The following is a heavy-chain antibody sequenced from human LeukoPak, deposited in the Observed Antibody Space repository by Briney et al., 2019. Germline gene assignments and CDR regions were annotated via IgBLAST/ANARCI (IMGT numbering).Heavy chain of an antibody. CDR2: ISAYNGNT. J-gene: IGHJ6*03. Sequence: GASVKVSCKASGYTFTSYGISWVRQAPGQGLEWMGWISAYNGNTNYAQKLQGRVTMTTDTSTSTAYMGLRSLRSDDTAVYYWARYGYSSSWYENYYYYSYMDVWDKGPTATIPS. CDR1: GYTFTSYG. D-gene: IGHD6-13*01. CDR3: ARYGYSSSWYENYYYYSYMDV. V-gene: IGHV1-18*01.